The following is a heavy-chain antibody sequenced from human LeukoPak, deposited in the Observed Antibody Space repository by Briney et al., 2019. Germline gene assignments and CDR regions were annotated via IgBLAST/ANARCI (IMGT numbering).Heavy chain of an antibody. CDR2: IIPLFGTP. Sequence: ASVKVSCKASGGTFSNYAISWVRQAPGQGLEWMGGIIPLFGTPNSAQKFQGRVTVTRDTSTSTVHMELSGLRSEGTAVYYCARDQEGFDYWGQGTLVTVSS. CDR3: ARDQEGFDY. V-gene: IGHV1-69*05. CDR1: GGTFSNYA. J-gene: IGHJ4*02.